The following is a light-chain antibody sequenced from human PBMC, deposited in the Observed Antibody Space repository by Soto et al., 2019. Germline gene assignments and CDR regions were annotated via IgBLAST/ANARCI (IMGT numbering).Light chain of an antibody. CDR3: QHYNRYSEG. J-gene: IGKJ1*01. CDR2: KAS. V-gene: IGKV1-5*03. CDR1: HSISSW. Sequence: EIPMPECRATLSGPVRNRVRISFLASHSISSWLAWYQQKPGKAFKVLISKASTLQSGVPSRFIGSGSGTEFTLTISILQPEDLATYYCQHYNRYSEGIGQRT.